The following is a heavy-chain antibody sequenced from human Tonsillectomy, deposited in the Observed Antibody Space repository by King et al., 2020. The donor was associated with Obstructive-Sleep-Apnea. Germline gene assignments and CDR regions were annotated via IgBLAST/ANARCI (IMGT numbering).Heavy chain of an antibody. Sequence: QLVQSGVEVKKPGASVKVSSKASGYTFTSYGITWVRLAPGQGLEWMGWISVYNGDTKYAQKFQGRVTMTTDTSTNTAYMELRSLRSDDTAVYYCARFAYAAVGSTDYFDYWGQGTLVTVSS. D-gene: IGHD6-13*01. CDR1: GYTFTSYG. CDR2: ISVYNGDT. CDR3: ARFAYAAVGSTDYFDY. V-gene: IGHV1-18*04. J-gene: IGHJ4*02.